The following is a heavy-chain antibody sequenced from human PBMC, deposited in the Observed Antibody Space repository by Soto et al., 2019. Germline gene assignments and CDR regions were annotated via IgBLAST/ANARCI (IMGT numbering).Heavy chain of an antibody. J-gene: IGHJ6*02. CDR1: GGSISSGDYY. V-gene: IGHV4-30-4*02. CDR2: IYYSGST. D-gene: IGHD6-13*01. Sequence: SDTLSLTGTVSGGSISSGDYYWSWIRQPPGKGLEWIGYIYYSGSTYYNPSLKSRVTISVDTSKNQFSLKLSSVTAADTAVYYFASGGSGIAVRNSDSYDMDAWGQGTTLTVSS. CDR3: ASGGSGIAVRNSDSYDMDA.